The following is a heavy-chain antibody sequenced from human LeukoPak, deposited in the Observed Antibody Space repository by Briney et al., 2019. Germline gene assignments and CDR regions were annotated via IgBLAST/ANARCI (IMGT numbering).Heavy chain of an antibody. Sequence: SETLSLTCTVSGGSISNYYWNWIRQPPGKEPEWIAYISYIGTTNYNPSLKSRVTISEDTSKNQFSLTLSSVTAADTAVYYCASFSFGRNWFDPWGQGTLVTVSS. CDR3: ASFSFGRNWFDP. CDR2: ISYIGTT. J-gene: IGHJ5*02. D-gene: IGHD5-18*01. CDR1: GGSISNYY. V-gene: IGHV4-59*08.